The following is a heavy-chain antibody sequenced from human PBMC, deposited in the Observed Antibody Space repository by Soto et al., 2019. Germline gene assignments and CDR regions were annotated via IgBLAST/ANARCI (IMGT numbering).Heavy chain of an antibody. CDR1: GGSFSGYY. D-gene: IGHD3-10*01. J-gene: IGHJ4*02. V-gene: IGHV4-34*01. Sequence: PSETLSLTCAVYGGSFSGYYWSWIRQPPGKGLEWIGEINHSGSTNYNPSLKSRVTISVDTSKNQFSLKLSSVTAADTAVYYCARGQRKNYYGSGSYYLYYFDYWGQGTLVTVSS. CDR2: INHSGST. CDR3: ARGQRKNYYGSGSYYLYYFDY.